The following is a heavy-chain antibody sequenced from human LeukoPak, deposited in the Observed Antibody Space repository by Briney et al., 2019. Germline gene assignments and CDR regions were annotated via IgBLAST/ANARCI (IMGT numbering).Heavy chain of an antibody. V-gene: IGHV1-46*01. Sequence: ASVKVSCKASGYPFTTYYIHWVRQAPGQGLEWMGIIDPGSGTTTYAQKFQVRVTMTRDTSTNTVYMDLSSLTSEDTAVYYCARELHATYYFDYWGQGSLVSLSS. D-gene: IGHD3-10*01. CDR1: GYPFTTYY. CDR2: IDPGSGTT. CDR3: ARELHATYYFDY. J-gene: IGHJ4*02.